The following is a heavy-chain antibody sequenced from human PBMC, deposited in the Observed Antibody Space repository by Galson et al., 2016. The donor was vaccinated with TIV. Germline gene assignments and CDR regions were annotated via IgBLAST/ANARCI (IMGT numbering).Heavy chain of an antibody. J-gene: IGHJ4*02. CDR3: ARDIGGYDFDY. CDR1: GGSMRDSY. D-gene: IGHD5-12*01. V-gene: IGHV4-59*01. Sequence: SETLSLTCTVSGGSMRDSYWSWIRQTPGKGLEWIGYMYYTGGTKYNPSLKSRVTISVDTSKNQFSLRLSSVTAADTAMYYCARDIGGYDFDYWGQGTLVAVSS. CDR2: MYYTGGT.